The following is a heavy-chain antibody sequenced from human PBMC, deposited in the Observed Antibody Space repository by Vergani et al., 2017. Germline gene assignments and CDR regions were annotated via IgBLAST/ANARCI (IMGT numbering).Heavy chain of an antibody. Sequence: EVQLVESGGGLVQPGRSLRLSCTASGFTFGDYAMSWFRQAPGKGLEWVGFIRSKAYGGTTEYAASVKGRFTISRDNAKNSLYLQMNSLRAEDTALYYCAKADYGDYAFDYWGQGTLVTVSS. CDR1: GFTFGDYA. CDR2: IRSKAYGGTT. J-gene: IGHJ4*02. D-gene: IGHD4-17*01. V-gene: IGHV3-49*03. CDR3: AKADYGDYAFDY.